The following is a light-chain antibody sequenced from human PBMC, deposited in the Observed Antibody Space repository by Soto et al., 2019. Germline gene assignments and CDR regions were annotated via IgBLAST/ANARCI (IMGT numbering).Light chain of an antibody. J-gene: IGLJ1*01. CDR3: CSYTGFYSYV. CDR1: NGDVGGYNY. Sequence: QSVLTQPRSVSGSPGQSVTVSCTGTNGDVGGYNYVSWYQQYPGKAPKVMIYDVTKRPSGVPDRFSGSKSGNTASLTISGLQTEDEADYYCCSYTGFYSYVFXTGTKLTVL. V-gene: IGLV2-11*01. CDR2: DVT.